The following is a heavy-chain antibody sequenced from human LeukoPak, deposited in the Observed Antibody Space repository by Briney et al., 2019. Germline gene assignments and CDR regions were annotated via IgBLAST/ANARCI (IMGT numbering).Heavy chain of an antibody. CDR2: IYTSGST. Sequence: SQTLSLTCTVSGGSISSGSYYWSWIRQPAGKGLEWIGRIYTSGSTNYNPSLKSRVTISVDTSKNQFSLKLSSVTAADTAVYYCARERVWRYCGGDSCGWFDPWGQGTLVTVSS. CDR3: ARERVWRYCGGDSCGWFDP. V-gene: IGHV4-61*02. J-gene: IGHJ5*02. CDR1: GGSISSGSYY. D-gene: IGHD2-21*02.